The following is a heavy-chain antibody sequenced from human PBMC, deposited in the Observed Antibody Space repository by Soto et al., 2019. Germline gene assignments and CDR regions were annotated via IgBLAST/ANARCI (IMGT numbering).Heavy chain of an antibody. CDR3: ARAEGYDFWSGYYLDY. D-gene: IGHD3-3*01. CDR1: GYTFTSYA. CDR2: INAGNGST. J-gene: IGHJ4*02. Sequence: QVQLVQSGAEVKKPGASVKVSCKASGYTFTSYAMHWVRQAPGQRLEWMGWINAGNGSTKYSQKFQGRVTITRDTSASTAYMELSSLRSEDTAVYYCARAEGYDFWSGYYLDYWGQGTLVTVSS. V-gene: IGHV1-3*01.